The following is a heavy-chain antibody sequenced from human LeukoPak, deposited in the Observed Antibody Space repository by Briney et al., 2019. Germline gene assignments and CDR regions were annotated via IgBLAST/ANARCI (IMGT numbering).Heavy chain of an antibody. V-gene: IGHV3-48*02. CDR3: ATSGSYRFDY. CDR1: GFTFSSYC. Sequence: PGGSLRLSCAASGFTFSSYCMNCVRQAPGKGLEWVSYISSSSSTIYYADSVKGRFTISRDNAQNSLYLQMNSLRDEDTAIYYCATSGSYRFDYWGQGTLVTVSS. D-gene: IGHD1-26*01. CDR2: ISSSSSTI. J-gene: IGHJ4*02.